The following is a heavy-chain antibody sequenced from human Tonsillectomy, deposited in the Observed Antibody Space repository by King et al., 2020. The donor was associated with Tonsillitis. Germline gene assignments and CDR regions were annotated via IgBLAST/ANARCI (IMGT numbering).Heavy chain of an antibody. J-gene: IGHJ4*02. D-gene: IGHD3-3*01. CDR2: INHGGST. Sequence: VQLQQWGAGLLKPSETLSLTCAVYGGSFSDYFWTWIRQPPGKGLEWIVEINHGGSTNYNPSLKSRVAISVDTSKNQFSLKLSPVTAADTAVYYCARGRNQYYDFWSGHYTTLDYWGQGTLVTVSS. CDR3: ARGRNQYYDFWSGHYTTLDY. CDR1: GGSFSDYF. V-gene: IGHV4-34*01.